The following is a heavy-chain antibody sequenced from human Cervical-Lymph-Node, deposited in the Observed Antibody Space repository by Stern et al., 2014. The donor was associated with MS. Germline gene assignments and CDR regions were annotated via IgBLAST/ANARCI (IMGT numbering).Heavy chain of an antibody. CDR3: ARGAFDGDNSHFDY. CDR2: INPSGGST. J-gene: IGHJ4*02. V-gene: IGHV1-46*01. D-gene: IGHD5-24*01. CDR1: GYTFTSYY. Sequence: MQLVESGSEVKKPGASVKVSCKTSGYTFTSYYMHWVRQAPGEGLECMGVINPSGGSTKYAQKFQGRITMTTDTSTSTVHMELSRLRSDDTALYYCARGAFDGDNSHFDYWGQGTLVTVSS.